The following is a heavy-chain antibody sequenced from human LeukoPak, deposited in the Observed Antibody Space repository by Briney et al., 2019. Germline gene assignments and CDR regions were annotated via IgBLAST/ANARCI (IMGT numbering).Heavy chain of an antibody. D-gene: IGHD4-17*01. V-gene: IGHV1-46*01. J-gene: IGHJ4*02. CDR3: ARDIRLSHYAPDY. Sequence: ASVKVSCKASGYSFTSHYMHWVRQAPGQGLEWLGLINPSGSSTLYAQKLQGRVTMTTDTSTSTAYMELRSLRSDDTAVYYCARDIRLSHYAPDYWGQGTLVTVSS. CDR2: INPSGSST. CDR1: GYSFTSHY.